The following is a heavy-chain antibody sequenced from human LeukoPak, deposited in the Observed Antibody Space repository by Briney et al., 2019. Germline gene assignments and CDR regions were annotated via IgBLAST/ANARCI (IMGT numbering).Heavy chain of an antibody. Sequence: GGSLRLSCAASGFTFSSYSMNWVRQAPGKGLEWVAFIRYDGSNKYYADSVKGRFTISRDNSKNTLYLQMNSLRAEDTAVYYCAKGRRREQQLAFDYWGQGTLVTVSS. J-gene: IGHJ4*02. V-gene: IGHV3-30*02. D-gene: IGHD6-13*01. CDR1: GFTFSSYS. CDR3: AKGRRREQQLAFDY. CDR2: IRYDGSNK.